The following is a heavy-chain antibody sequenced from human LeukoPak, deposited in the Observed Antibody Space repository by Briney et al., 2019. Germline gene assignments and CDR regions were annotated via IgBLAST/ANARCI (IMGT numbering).Heavy chain of an antibody. V-gene: IGHV3-21*01. CDR1: GFTFSSYS. CDR2: ISSSSSYI. CDR3: ARGGAVAGLDY. D-gene: IGHD6-19*01. Sequence: GGSLRLSCAASGFTFSSYSMNWVRQAPGKGLEWVSSISSSSSYIYYADSVKGRFTISRDNAKLYLQMNSLRAEDTAFYYCARGGAVAGLDYWGQGTLVTVSS. J-gene: IGHJ4*02.